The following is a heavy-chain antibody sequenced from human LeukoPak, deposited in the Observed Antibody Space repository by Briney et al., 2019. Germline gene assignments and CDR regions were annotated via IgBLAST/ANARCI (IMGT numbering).Heavy chain of an antibody. CDR1: GGSFSGYY. CDR3: ARIHNPATGTTSTPLYYFDY. D-gene: IGHD1-1*01. Sequence: SETLSLTCAVYGGSFSGYYWRWIRQPPGKGLEWIGEINHSGSTNYNPSLKSRVTISVDTSKNQFSLKLSSVTAADTAVYYCARIHNPATGTTSTPLYYFDYWGQGTLVTVSS. J-gene: IGHJ4*02. V-gene: IGHV4-34*01. CDR2: INHSGST.